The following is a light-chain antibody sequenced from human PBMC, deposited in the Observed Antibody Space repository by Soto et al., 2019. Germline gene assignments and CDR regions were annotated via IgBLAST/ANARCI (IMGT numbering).Light chain of an antibody. V-gene: IGKV3-15*01. CDR1: QSVSSN. Sequence: EIVMTQSPATLSVSPGERATLSCRASQSVSSNLAWYQQKPGQAPRLLIYGASTRATGIPARFSGSGSGTEFTLSMRSLHSEHFAVYYCQQYNNWPRTFVQATKVEIK. J-gene: IGKJ1*01. CDR2: GAS. CDR3: QQYNNWPRT.